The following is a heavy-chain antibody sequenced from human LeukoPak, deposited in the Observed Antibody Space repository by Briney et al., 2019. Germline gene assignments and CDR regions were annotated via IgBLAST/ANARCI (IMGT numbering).Heavy chain of an antibody. J-gene: IGHJ5*02. V-gene: IGHV3-7*01. CDR1: GFTFSSYL. Sequence: GGSLRLSCAASGFTFSSYLMSWVRQAPGKGLEWVGKIKQDGSEKYYVDSVTGRFTISRDNAKNSLYLQMNSLRAEDTAVYYCARRGYKNWFDPWGQGTLVTVSS. CDR3: ARRGYKNWFDP. D-gene: IGHD5-18*01. CDR2: IKQDGSEK.